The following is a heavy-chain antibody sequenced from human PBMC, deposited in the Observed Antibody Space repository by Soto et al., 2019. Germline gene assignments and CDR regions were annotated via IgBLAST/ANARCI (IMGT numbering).Heavy chain of an antibody. J-gene: IGHJ6*02. Sequence: SETLSLTCPVSGGSITSSYWSWIRRPPGKGLEWIAYNYDTGISGYTTSTSYKPPLRSRVTMLVETSKSHFSQKLTSVTAAETAVYCCARGEDAYFYYGLDVWGQGITVTVSS. CDR3: ARGEDAYFYYGLDV. CDR2: NYDTGISGYTTST. V-gene: IGHV4-59*01. D-gene: IGHD2-8*01. CDR1: GGSITSSY.